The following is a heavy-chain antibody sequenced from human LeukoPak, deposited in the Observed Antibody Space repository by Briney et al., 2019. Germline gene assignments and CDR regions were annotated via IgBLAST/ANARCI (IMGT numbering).Heavy chain of an antibody. CDR2: ISSSSSYI. J-gene: IGHJ6*03. CDR3: ARDSGFLEWLSPMDV. Sequence: GVSLRLSCAASGFTFSRYNMNWVRQAPGKGLEWVSSISSSSSYIYYADSVKGRFTISRDNAKNSLYLQMNSLRAEDTAVYYCARDSGFLEWLSPMDVWGKGTTVTVSS. CDR1: GFTFSRYN. D-gene: IGHD3-3*01. V-gene: IGHV3-21*01.